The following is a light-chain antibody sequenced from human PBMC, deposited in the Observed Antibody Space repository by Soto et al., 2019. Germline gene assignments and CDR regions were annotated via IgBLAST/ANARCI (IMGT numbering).Light chain of an antibody. V-gene: IGKV3-15*01. Sequence: EIVMTQSPATLSVSPGERPTLSCRASKSVSSNLAWYQQKPGQAPRLLIYGASTRATGIPARFSGSGSGTECTLTISSLQSEDFAVYYCQQYNNWPRTWTFGQGTKVESK. CDR3: QQYNNWPRTWT. CDR1: KSVSSN. CDR2: GAS. J-gene: IGKJ1*01.